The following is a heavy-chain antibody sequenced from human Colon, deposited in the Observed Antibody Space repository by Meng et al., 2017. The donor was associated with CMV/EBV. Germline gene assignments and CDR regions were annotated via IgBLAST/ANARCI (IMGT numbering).Heavy chain of an antibody. CDR2: IIPIFGTA. Sequence: SVKVSCKASGGTFSSYAISWVRQAPGQGLEWMGGIIPIFGTANYAQKFQGRVTITTDESTSTAYMELSSLRSEDTAVYYCARMANSYGSNWFDPWGQGTLVTVSS. CDR3: ARMANSYGSNWFDP. J-gene: IGHJ5*02. V-gene: IGHV1-69*05. D-gene: IGHD5-18*01. CDR1: GGTFSSYA.